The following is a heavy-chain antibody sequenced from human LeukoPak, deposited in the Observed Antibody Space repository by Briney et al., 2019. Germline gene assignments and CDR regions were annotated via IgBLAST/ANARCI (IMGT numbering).Heavy chain of an antibody. J-gene: IGHJ4*02. CDR3: ARQYYYGSGSYPDFDY. V-gene: IGHV4-39*01. D-gene: IGHD3-10*01. CDR1: GGSISSSSYY. Sequence: SETLSLTCTVSGGSISSSSYYWGWIRQPPGKGLEWIARIYYSGGTYYNPSLKSRVTISVDTSKNQFSLKLSSVTAADTAVYYCARQYYYGSGSYPDFDYWGQGTLVTVSS. CDR2: IYYSGGT.